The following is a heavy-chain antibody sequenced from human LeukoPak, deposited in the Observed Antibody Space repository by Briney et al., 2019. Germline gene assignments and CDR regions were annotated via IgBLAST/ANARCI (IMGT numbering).Heavy chain of an antibody. J-gene: IGHJ4*02. D-gene: IGHD3-22*01. CDR1: GFTLSGYF. Sequence: QSGGSLRLSCAASGFTLSGYFMSWVRQAPGEGLEWVASIKGDGSEKYYVDSVKGRFTISRDNAKNSLYLQMNSLRAEDTAVYYCARDRGWRGSGYYLYYFDFWGQGTLVTVSS. CDR3: ARDRGWRGSGYYLYYFDF. CDR2: IKGDGSEK. V-gene: IGHV3-7*01.